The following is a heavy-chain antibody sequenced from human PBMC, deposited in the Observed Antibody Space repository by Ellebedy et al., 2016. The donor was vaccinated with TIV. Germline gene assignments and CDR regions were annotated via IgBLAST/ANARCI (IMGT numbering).Heavy chain of an antibody. J-gene: IGHJ4*02. V-gene: IGHV3-23*01. Sequence: PGGSLRLSCAASGFSFSSYAMRWVRQAPGKGLEWVACIVGSGSQKYADSVKGRFTISRDNSKRTVDLQMNSLRAEDTSIYYCARDRTPGDGYWVFDQWGQGALVTVSA. CDR1: GFSFSSYA. D-gene: IGHD5-18*01. CDR3: ARDRTPGDGYWVFDQ. CDR2: IVGSGS.